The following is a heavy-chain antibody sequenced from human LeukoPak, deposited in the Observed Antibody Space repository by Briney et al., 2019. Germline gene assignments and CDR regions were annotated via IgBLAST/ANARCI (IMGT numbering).Heavy chain of an antibody. D-gene: IGHD4-17*01. CDR1: GYTFTSYP. Sequence: ASVKVSCKASGYTFTSYPTSWVRQAPGQGLEWMGWITVYNGNTNYAQNLQGRVTMTTDTSTSTAYMELRSLRSDDTAVYYCARGYDYGDYVGDFDYWGQGTLVTVSS. J-gene: IGHJ4*02. V-gene: IGHV1-18*01. CDR3: ARGYDYGDYVGDFDY. CDR2: ITVYNGNT.